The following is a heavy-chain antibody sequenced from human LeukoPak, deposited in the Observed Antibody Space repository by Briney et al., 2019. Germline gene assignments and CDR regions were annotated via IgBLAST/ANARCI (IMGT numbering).Heavy chain of an antibody. CDR2: IRYDGYNK. CDR3: ARASGYSYGYSYYYYMDV. V-gene: IGHV3-30*02. CDR1: GFTFSTYA. D-gene: IGHD5-18*01. J-gene: IGHJ6*03. Sequence: GGSLRLSCAASGFTFSTYAMHWVRQSPGKGLEWVSFIRYDGYNKYYADSVKGRFTISRDNSRDTLYLQMNSLRAEDTAVYYCARASGYSYGYSYYYYMDVWGKGTTVTVSS.